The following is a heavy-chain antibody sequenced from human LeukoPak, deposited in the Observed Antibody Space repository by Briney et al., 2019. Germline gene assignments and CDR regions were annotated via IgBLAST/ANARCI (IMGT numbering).Heavy chain of an antibody. Sequence: GASVKVSCKASGYTFTSYAISWVRQAPGQGLEWMGGIIPIFGTANYAQKFQGRVTITADESTSTAYMELSSLRSEDTAVYYCATRGYSGYANWFDPWGQGTLVTVSS. CDR3: ATRGYSGYANWFDP. CDR2: IIPIFGTA. V-gene: IGHV1-69*13. J-gene: IGHJ5*02. D-gene: IGHD5-12*01. CDR1: GYTFTSYA.